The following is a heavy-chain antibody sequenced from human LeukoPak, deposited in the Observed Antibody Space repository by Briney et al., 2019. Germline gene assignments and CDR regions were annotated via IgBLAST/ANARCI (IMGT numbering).Heavy chain of an antibody. V-gene: IGHV1-2*06. D-gene: IGHD4-11*01. J-gene: IGHJ5*02. CDR2: INPNSGGT. CDR1: GYTFTGYY. Sequence: ASVKVSCKASGYTFTGYYMHWVRQAPGQGLEWMGRINPNSGGTNYAQKFQGRVTMTRDTSINTAYMELSRLRSDDTAVYYCARGADSNSNWFDPWGQGTLITVSS. CDR3: ARGADSNSNWFDP.